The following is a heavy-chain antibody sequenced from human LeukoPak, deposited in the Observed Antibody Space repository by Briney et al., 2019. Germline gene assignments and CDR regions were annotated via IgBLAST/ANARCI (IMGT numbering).Heavy chain of an antibody. D-gene: IGHD3-3*01. CDR2: ISSSRSTI. CDR1: GFTFSSYS. J-gene: IGHJ4*02. Sequence: PGGSLRLSCAASGFTFSSYSMNWVRQAPGKGLEWVSYISSSRSTIYYADSVQGRFTISRDNAKNSLYLQMNSLRAEDTAVYYCATEVVWSVDYWGQGTLVTVSS. V-gene: IGHV3-48*01. CDR3: ATEVVWSVDY.